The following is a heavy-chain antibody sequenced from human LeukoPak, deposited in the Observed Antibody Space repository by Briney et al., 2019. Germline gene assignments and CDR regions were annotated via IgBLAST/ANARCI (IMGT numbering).Heavy chain of an antibody. CDR3: ARGPYDSSGYYYAPHY. J-gene: IGHJ4*02. V-gene: IGHV4-59*01. D-gene: IGHD3-22*01. Sequence: SETLSLTCTVSGGSISSYYWSWIRQPPGKGLEWIGYIYYSGSTNYNPSLKSRVTISVDTSKNQFSLKLSSVTAADTAVYYCARGPYDSSGYYYAPHYWGQGTLVTVSS. CDR1: GGSISSYY. CDR2: IYYSGST.